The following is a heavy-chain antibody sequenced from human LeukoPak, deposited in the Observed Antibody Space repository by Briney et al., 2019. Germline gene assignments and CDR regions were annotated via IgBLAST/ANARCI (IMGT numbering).Heavy chain of an antibody. CDR2: INSDGKTT. J-gene: IGHJ4*02. Sequence: GPLRLSCPAFGFTFSSYWMYWVRQAPGPGLVWVSRINSDGKTTNYADSVKGRFTISRDNANTTLYVQMNSLRAEDTAVYYCTRDITLTRGGRSYYWGLGTLVTVSA. D-gene: IGHD3-10*01. V-gene: IGHV3-74*01. CDR3: TRDITLTRGGRSYY. CDR1: GFTFSSYW.